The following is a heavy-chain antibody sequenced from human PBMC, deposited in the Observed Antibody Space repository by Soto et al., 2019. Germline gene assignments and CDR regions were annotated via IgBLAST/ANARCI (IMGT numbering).Heavy chain of an antibody. D-gene: IGHD3-16*02. CDR2: IFPKFGTT. J-gene: IGHJ6*02. CDR1: GDTDTNYV. CDR3: EAEMTFGKLSVV. V-gene: IGHV1-69*01. Sequence: QVQLVQSGAEVKKPGSSVKVSCKASGDTDTNYVISWVRQAPGQGLEWMGGIFPKFGTTYSAQKLQDRLTITADESTSTVYMQLSSLRRDDTAVYYCEAEMTFGKLSVVWGQGNTVTVSS.